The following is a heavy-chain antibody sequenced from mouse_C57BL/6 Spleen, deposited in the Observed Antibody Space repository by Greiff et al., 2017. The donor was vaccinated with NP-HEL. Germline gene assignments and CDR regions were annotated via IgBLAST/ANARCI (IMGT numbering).Heavy chain of an antibody. D-gene: IGHD1-1*01. CDR2: IDPNSGGT. Sequence: QVQLKQPGAELVKPGASVKLSCKASGYTFTSSWLHWVKQRPVRGLAWIGRIDPNSGGTKYNEKFKSKATLTVDKPSSTAYMQLSSLTSEDSAVYYCARDYYGSGYFDVWGTGTTVTVSS. CDR3: ARDYYGSGYFDV. CDR1: GYTFTSSW. J-gene: IGHJ1*03. V-gene: IGHV1-72*01.